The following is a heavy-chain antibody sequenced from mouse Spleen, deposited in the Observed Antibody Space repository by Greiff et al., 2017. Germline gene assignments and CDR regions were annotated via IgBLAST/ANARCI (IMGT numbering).Heavy chain of an antibody. J-gene: IGHJ4*01. Sequence: EVQLVESGGGLVKPGGSLKLSCAASGFTFSSYGMSWVRQTPDKRLEWVATISSGGSYTYYPDSVKGRFTISRDNAKNTLYLQMSSLKSEDTAMYYCARPYDYDYAMDYWGQGTSVTVSS. CDR3: ARPYDYDYAMDY. CDR2: ISSGGSYT. CDR1: GFTFSSYG. V-gene: IGHV5-6*01. D-gene: IGHD2-4*01.